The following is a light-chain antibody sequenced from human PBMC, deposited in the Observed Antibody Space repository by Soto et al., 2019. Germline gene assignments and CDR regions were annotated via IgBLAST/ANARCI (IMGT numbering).Light chain of an antibody. CDR1: SSDVGGYNY. Sequence: AVLTQPRCASGYPAQSVTISCTGTSSDVGGYNYVSWYQHHPGKAPKLMIYEVNKRPSGVPDRFSGSKSGNTASLTVSGLQAEDEADYYCSSYAGNSKYVFGIGTKVTVL. CDR3: SSYAGNSKYV. V-gene: IGLV2-8*01. CDR2: EVN. J-gene: IGLJ1*01.